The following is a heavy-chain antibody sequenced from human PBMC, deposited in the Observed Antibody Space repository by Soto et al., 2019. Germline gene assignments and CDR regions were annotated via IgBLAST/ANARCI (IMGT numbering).Heavy chain of an antibody. CDR3: ARIAVAGVDY. V-gene: IGHV3-48*03. CDR1: GFTFSRYN. CDR2: ISSSGSTI. Sequence: QSGGSLRLSCAASGFTFSRYNMNWVRQAPGKGLEWVSYISSSGSTIYYADSVKGRFTISRDNAKNSLYLQMNSLRAEDTAVYYCARIAVAGVDYWGQGTLVTVSS. J-gene: IGHJ4*02. D-gene: IGHD6-19*01.